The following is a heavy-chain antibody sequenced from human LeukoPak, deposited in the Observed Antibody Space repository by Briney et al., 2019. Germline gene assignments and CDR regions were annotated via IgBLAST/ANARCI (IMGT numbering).Heavy chain of an antibody. D-gene: IGHD3-3*02. CDR1: GFTFSSYG. Sequence: GGSLRLSCAASGFTFSSYGMHWVRQAPGKGLEWVAVISYDGSNKYYADSVKGRFTISRDNSKNTLYLQMNSLRAEDTAVYYCAKDSTYSISPDYWGQGTLVTVSS. V-gene: IGHV3-30*18. CDR2: ISYDGSNK. J-gene: IGHJ4*02. CDR3: AKDSTYSISPDY.